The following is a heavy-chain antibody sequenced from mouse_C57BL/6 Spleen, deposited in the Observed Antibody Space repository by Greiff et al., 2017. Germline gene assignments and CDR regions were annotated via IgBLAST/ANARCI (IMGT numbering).Heavy chain of an antibody. CDR3: ARGTAQVPFAY. Sequence: VQLQESGPGLVKPSQSLSLTCSVTGYSITSGYYWNWIRQFPGNKLEWMGYISYDGSNNYNPSLKNRISITRDTSKNQFFLKLNSVTTEDTATYYCARGTAQVPFAYWGQGTLVTVSA. CDR2: ISYDGSN. J-gene: IGHJ3*01. D-gene: IGHD3-2*02. V-gene: IGHV3-6*01. CDR1: GYSITSGYY.